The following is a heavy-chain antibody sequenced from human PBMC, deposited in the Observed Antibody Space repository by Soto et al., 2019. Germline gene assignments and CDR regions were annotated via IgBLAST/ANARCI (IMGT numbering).Heavy chain of an antibody. V-gene: IGHV5-51*01. CDR3: ARLGCSSTSCYGSYYYGMDV. CDR2: IYPGDSDT. CDR1: GYSFTSYW. Sequence: GESLKISCKGPGYSFTSYWIGWVRQMPGKGLEWMGIIYPGDSDTRYSPSFQGQVTISADKSISTAYLQWSSLKASDTAMYYCARLGCSSTSCYGSYYYGMDVWGQGTTVTVSS. D-gene: IGHD2-2*01. J-gene: IGHJ6*02.